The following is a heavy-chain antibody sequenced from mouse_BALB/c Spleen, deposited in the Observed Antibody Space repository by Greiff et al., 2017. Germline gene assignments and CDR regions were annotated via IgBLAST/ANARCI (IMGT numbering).Heavy chain of an antibody. CDR2: IYPGNSDT. V-gene: IGHV1-5*01. Sequence: VQLKQSGTVLARPGASVKMSCKASGYTFTSYWMHWVKQRPGQGLEWIGAIYPGNSDTSYNQKFKGKAKLTAVTSTSTAYMELSSLTNEDSAVYYCTRDYYGSSAWFAYWGQGTLVTVSA. J-gene: IGHJ3*01. D-gene: IGHD1-1*01. CDR1: GYTFTSYW. CDR3: TRDYYGSSAWFAY.